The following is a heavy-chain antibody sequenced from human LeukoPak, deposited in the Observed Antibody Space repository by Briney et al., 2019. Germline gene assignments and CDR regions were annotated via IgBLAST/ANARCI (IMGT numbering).Heavy chain of an antibody. D-gene: IGHD3-22*01. CDR2: IYYSGST. CDR3: ARDRRYYETNGSPLGWFDP. Sequence: SETLSLTCTVSGDSINTHYWSWIRQPPGKGLEWIGYIYYSGSTNYKPSLKSRVSISVDTSKNQFSLQLTSVTAADTAVYYCARDRRYYETNGSPLGWFDPWGQGTLVTVSS. CDR1: GDSINTHY. V-gene: IGHV4-59*11. J-gene: IGHJ5*02.